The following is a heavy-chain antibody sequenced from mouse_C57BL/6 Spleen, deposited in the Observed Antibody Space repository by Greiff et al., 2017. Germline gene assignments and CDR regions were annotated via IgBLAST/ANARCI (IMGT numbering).Heavy chain of an antibody. Sequence: LMESGAELARPGASVKMSCKASGYTFTSYTMHWVKQRPGQGLEWIGYINPSSGYTKYNQKFKDKATLTADKSSSTAYMQLRSLSSEDSAVYYCASSPLLRQYYFDYWGQGTTLSVST. V-gene: IGHV1-4*01. CDR3: ASSPLLRQYYFDY. CDR2: INPSSGYT. J-gene: IGHJ2*01. CDR1: GYTFTSYT. D-gene: IGHD1-1*01.